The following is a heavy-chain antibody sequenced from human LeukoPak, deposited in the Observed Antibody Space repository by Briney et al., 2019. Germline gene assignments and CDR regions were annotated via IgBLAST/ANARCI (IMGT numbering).Heavy chain of an antibody. CDR2: ISGSGGST. D-gene: IGHD3-10*01. Sequence: PGRSLRLSCAASGFTFSSYAMHWVRQAPGKGLEWVSAISGSGGSTYYADSVKGRFTISRDNSKNTLYLQMNSLGAEDTAVYYCAKNRARYYYYGMDVWGQGTTVTVSS. CDR1: GFTFSSYA. J-gene: IGHJ6*02. CDR3: AKNRARYYYYGMDV. V-gene: IGHV3-23*01.